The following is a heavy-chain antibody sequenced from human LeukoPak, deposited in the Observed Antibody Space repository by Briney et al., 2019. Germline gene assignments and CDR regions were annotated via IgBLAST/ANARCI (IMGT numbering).Heavy chain of an antibody. V-gene: IGHV4-59*08. CDR3: ASPRGDDSGGYYTWYFHH. Sequence: SETLSLTCTVSGGSISSYYWSWIRQPPMKGLEWIGYIYYSGSTNYNPSLKSRVTISVDTSKNQFSLKLSSVTAADTAVYFCASPRGDDSGGYYTWYFHHWGQGILVTVSS. D-gene: IGHD3-22*01. CDR1: GGSISSYY. J-gene: IGHJ1*01. CDR2: IYYSGST.